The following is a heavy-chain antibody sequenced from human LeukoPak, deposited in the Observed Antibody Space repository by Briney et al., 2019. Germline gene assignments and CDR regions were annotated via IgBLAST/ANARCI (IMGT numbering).Heavy chain of an antibody. CDR1: GGTFSSYA. J-gene: IGHJ3*02. CDR3: ARTDCSSTSCYEAGQGAFDI. Sequence: SVKVSCKASGGTFSSYAISWVRQAPGQGLEWMGGIIPIFGTANYAQKFQGRVTITADESTSTAYMELSSLRSEDMAVYYCARTDCSSTSCYEAGQGAFDIWGQGTMVTVSS. CDR2: IIPIFGTA. D-gene: IGHD2-2*01. V-gene: IGHV1-69*13.